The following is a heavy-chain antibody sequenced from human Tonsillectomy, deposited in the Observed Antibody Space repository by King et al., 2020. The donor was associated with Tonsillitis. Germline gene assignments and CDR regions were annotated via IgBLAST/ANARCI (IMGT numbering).Heavy chain of an antibody. V-gene: IGHV3-74*02. J-gene: IGHJ4*02. CDR2: INIDGSNT. D-gene: IGHD3-22*01. CDR1: GFTFSNYW. CDR3: AMRGLADNSHYYFDY. Sequence: VQLVESGGGLVQPGGSLRLSCAASGFTFSNYWIHWVRQAPGKGLVWVSCINIDGSNTRYADSVKGRFTISRDNAKNTLYLQMNSLRAEDTAVYYCAMRGLADNSHYYFDYWGLGTLVTVSS.